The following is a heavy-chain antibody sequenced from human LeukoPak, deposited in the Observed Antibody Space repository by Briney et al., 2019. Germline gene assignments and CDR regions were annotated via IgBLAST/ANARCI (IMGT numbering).Heavy chain of an antibody. CDR3: ARDKWEPPHRRGSYRYYYGMDV. Sequence: PGGSLRLSCAASGFTFSSYAMSWVRQAPGKGLEWVSAISGSGGSTYYADSVKGRFTNSRDNSKNTLYLQMNSLRAEDTAVYYCARDKWEPPHRRGSYRYYYGMDVWGQGTTVTVSS. CDR1: GFTFSSYA. J-gene: IGHJ6*02. D-gene: IGHD1-26*01. CDR2: ISGSGGST. V-gene: IGHV3-23*01.